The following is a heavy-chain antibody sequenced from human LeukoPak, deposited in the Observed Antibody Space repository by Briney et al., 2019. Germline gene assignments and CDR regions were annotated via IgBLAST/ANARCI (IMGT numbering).Heavy chain of an antibody. CDR1: GFTFRTYS. CDR2: ISSTSTYI. V-gene: IGHV3-21*06. D-gene: IGHD3-10*02. CDR3: ARGTMFPYYFDY. J-gene: IGHJ4*02. Sequence: PGGSLRLSCAASGFTFRTYSMNWVRQAPGKGLEWVSSISSTSTYIYYADSMKGRFIISRDNARNSLYLEMNSLRAEDTAVYYCARGTMFPYYFDYWGQGTLVTVSS.